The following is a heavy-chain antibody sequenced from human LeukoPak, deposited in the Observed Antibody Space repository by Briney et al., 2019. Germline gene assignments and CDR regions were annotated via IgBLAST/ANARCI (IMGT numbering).Heavy chain of an antibody. CDR3: ARDIYGDYEGY. D-gene: IGHD4-17*01. CDR2: INPNSGGT. Sequence: ASVKVSCKASGYTFNGYYMHWVRQAPGQGLEWMGWINPNSGGTNYAQKFQGRVTMTRDTSISTAYMELSRLTSDDTALYYCARDIYGDYEGYWGQGTLVTVSS. V-gene: IGHV1-2*02. CDR1: GYTFNGYY. J-gene: IGHJ4*02.